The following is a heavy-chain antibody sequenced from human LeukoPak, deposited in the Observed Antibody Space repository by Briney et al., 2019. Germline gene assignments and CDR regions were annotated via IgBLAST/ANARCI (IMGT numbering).Heavy chain of an antibody. V-gene: IGHV3-23*01. D-gene: IGHD3-10*01. Sequence: GGSLRLSCAASGFTFSSYAMTWVRQAPGKGLEWVSAISGSGGSTYYADSVKGRFTISRDNSKNTLYLQMNSLRAEDTAVYYCAKWGSGSYYKGSFDYWGQGTLVTVSS. CDR3: AKWGSGSYYKGSFDY. CDR1: GFTFSSYA. J-gene: IGHJ4*02. CDR2: ISGSGGST.